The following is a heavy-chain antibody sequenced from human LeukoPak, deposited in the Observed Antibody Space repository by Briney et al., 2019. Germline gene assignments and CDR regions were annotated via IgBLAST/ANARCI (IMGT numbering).Heavy chain of an antibody. CDR3: ARVGSVGAPVDY. D-gene: IGHD1-26*01. CDR1: GGTFSSYA. Sequence: GASVKVSCKASGGTFSSYAISWVRQAPGQGLEWMGRIIPILGIANYAQKFQGRVTITADKSTSTAYMELSSLRSEDTAVYYCARVGSVGAPVDYRGQGTLVTVSS. CDR2: IIPILGIA. V-gene: IGHV1-69*04. J-gene: IGHJ4*02.